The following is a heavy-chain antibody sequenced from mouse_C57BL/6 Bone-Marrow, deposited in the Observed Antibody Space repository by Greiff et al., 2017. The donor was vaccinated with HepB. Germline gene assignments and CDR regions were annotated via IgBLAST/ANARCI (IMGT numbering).Heavy chain of an antibody. CDR3: ARDYGLFAY. Sequence: VQLQQPGAELVKPGASVKLSCKASGYTFTSYWMHWVRQRPGQGLEWIGMIHPNSGSTNYDEKFKSKATLTVDKSSSTAYMQLSSLTSEDSAVYYCARDYGLFAYWGQGTLVTVSA. V-gene: IGHV1-64*01. CDR1: GYTFTSYW. J-gene: IGHJ3*01. D-gene: IGHD1-1*02. CDR2: IHPNSGST.